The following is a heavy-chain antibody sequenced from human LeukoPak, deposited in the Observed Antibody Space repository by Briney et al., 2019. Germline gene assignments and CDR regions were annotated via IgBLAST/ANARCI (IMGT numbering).Heavy chain of an antibody. J-gene: IGHJ6*02. CDR2: ITNNGSTI. V-gene: IGHV3-48*03. D-gene: IGHD2-15*01. Sequence: GGSLRLSCAASGFTFSTYAMNWVRQAPGKGLEWVSYITNNGSTIYYADSVKGRFTISRDNSKNTLYLQMNSLRAEDTAVYYCAKVRGVVAATHYYYYGMDVWGQGTTVTVSS. CDR1: GFTFSTYA. CDR3: AKVRGVVAATHYYYYGMDV.